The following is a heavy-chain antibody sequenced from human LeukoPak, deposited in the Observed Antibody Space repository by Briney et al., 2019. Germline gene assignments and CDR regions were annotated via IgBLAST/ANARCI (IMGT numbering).Heavy chain of an antibody. J-gene: IGHJ5*02. CDR1: GITVNTNY. V-gene: IGHV3-66*01. D-gene: IGHD2-2*01. CDR3: ARVVTAAWDWFDP. CDR2: IYSGGAT. Sequence: GGSLRLSCAASGITVNTNYMSWVRQAPGKGLEWVSIIYSGGATFYADSVKGRFTISRENSKNTLWLQMNSLRADDTAVYYCARVVTAAWDWFDPWGQGTLVTVSS.